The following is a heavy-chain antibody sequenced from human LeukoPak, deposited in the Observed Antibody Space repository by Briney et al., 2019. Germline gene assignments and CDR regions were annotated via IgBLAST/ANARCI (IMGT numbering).Heavy chain of an antibody. Sequence: PSETLSLTCTVSGGSISTYYWSWIRRPRGKGLEWIAYIHASGPTNYNPSLKSRITISVDTSKNQFSLKLSSVTAADTALYYCARHDAGIAARPFDNWGQGTLVTVSS. CDR1: GGSISTYY. V-gene: IGHV4-4*09. J-gene: IGHJ4*02. D-gene: IGHD6-6*01. CDR3: ARHDAGIAARPFDN. CDR2: IHASGPT.